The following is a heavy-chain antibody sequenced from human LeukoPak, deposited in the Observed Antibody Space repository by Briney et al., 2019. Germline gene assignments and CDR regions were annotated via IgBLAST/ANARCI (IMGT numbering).Heavy chain of an antibody. D-gene: IGHD2-2*02. CDR1: GFTFSSYW. Sequence: GGSLRLSCAASGFTFSSYWMSWVRQAPGKGLEWVANIKQDGSEKYYVDSVKGRFTISRDNAKNSLYLQMNSLRAEDTAVYYCAREGIVVVPAAIRYYYYGMDVWGQGTTVTVSS. V-gene: IGHV3-7*01. J-gene: IGHJ6*02. CDR3: AREGIVVVPAAIRYYYYGMDV. CDR2: IKQDGSEK.